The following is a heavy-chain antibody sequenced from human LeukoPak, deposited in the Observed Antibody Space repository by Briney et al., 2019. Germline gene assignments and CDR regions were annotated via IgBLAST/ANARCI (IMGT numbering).Heavy chain of an antibody. CDR2: INPNSGGT. CDR1: GYTFTGYY. Sequence: GASVKVSCKASGYTFTGYYMHWVRQAPGQGLEWMGRINPNSGGTNYAQKFQGRVTMTRDTSISTAYMELSRLRSDDTAVYYRARDYSSSSYYFDYWGQGTLVTVSS. J-gene: IGHJ4*02. CDR3: ARDYSSSSYYFDY. V-gene: IGHV1-2*06. D-gene: IGHD6-13*01.